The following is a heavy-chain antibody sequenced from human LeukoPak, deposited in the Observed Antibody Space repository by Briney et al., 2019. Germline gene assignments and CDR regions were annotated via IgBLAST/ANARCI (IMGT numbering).Heavy chain of an antibody. CDR3: ARKPATPNYGFWSGYYGPFDY. J-gene: IGHJ4*02. Sequence: ASVKVSCKASGYTFTSYAMHWVRQAPGQGLEWMGWINTNTGNPTYAQGFTGRFVFSLDTSVSTAYLQISSLKAEDTAVYYCARKPATPNYGFWSGYYGPFDYWGQGTLVTVSS. V-gene: IGHV7-4-1*02. CDR1: GYTFTSYA. CDR2: INTNTGNP. D-gene: IGHD3-3*01.